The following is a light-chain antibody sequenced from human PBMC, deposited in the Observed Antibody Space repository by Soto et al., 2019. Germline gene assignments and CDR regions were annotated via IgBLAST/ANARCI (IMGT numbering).Light chain of an antibody. CDR1: QSVSSSY. CDR2: GAS. CDR3: QQYGSSSWT. Sequence: EIVLTQSPGTLSLSPGERATLSCRASQSVSSSYLAWYQQKPGQAPRLLIYGASSRATGIPDRFSGSGSETDFNLTISRLEPEDFAVYYCQQYGSSSWTFAQGTKVEIK. J-gene: IGKJ1*01. V-gene: IGKV3-20*01.